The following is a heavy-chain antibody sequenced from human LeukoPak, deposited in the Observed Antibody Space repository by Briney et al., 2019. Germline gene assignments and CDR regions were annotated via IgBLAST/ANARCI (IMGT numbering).Heavy chain of an antibody. CDR1: GFTFNSYD. D-gene: IGHD3-3*01. J-gene: IGHJ4*02. CDR3: AKDRRSDFWSGPPGVLGY. Sequence: QSGGSLRLSCAASGFTFNSYDMSWVRQAPGKGLEWVSGISGSGGTTYYADSVKGRFTISRDNSKNTLYLQMNSLRAEDTAVYYCAKDRRSDFWSGPPGVLGYWGQGTLVTVSS. CDR2: ISGSGGTT. V-gene: IGHV3-23*01.